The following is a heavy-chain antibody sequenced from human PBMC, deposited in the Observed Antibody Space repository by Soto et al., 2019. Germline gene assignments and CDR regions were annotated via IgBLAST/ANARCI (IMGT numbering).Heavy chain of an antibody. J-gene: IGHJ5*02. D-gene: IGHD1-26*01. Sequence: GGSLRLSCAASGFTFSSYGMHWVRQAPGKGLEWVAVIWYDGSNKYYADSVKGRFTISRDNSKNTLYLQMNSLRAEDTAVYYCARASGGSQGGWFDPWGQGTMVTVSS. CDR3: ARASGGSQGGWFDP. CDR1: GFTFSSYG. V-gene: IGHV3-33*01. CDR2: IWYDGSNK.